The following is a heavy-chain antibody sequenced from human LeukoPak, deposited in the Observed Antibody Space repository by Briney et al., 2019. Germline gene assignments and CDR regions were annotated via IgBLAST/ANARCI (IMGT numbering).Heavy chain of an antibody. CDR1: GFTFSSSG. D-gene: IGHD2-15*01. V-gene: IGHV3-23*01. CDR3: AKVVAATSY. J-gene: IGHJ4*02. CDR2: ISGSGGST. Sequence: PGGSLRLSCAASGFTFSSSGVSWVRQAPGKGLEWVSAISGSGGSTYYADSVKGRFTISRDNSKNTLYLQMNSLRAEDTAVYYCAKVVAATSYWGQGTLVTVSS.